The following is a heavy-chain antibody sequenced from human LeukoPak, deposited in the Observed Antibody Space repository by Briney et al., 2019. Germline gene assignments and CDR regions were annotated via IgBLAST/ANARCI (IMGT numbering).Heavy chain of an antibody. CDR3: VRTARYSSGWYGDFDY. D-gene: IGHD6-19*01. CDR2: IDRTTTYI. CDR1: GFTFSSYA. J-gene: IGHJ4*02. Sequence: GGSLRLSCAASGFTFSSYAMSWVRQAPGKGLEWVSSIDRTTTYIYYGDSVKGRFTISRDNAKNSLYLQMDSLRAEDTAVYYCVRTARYSSGWYGDFDYWGQGTLVTVSS. V-gene: IGHV3-21*01.